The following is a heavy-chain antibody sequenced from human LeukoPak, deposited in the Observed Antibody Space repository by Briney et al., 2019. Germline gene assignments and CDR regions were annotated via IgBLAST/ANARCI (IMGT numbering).Heavy chain of an antibody. D-gene: IGHD1-1*01. V-gene: IGHV4-38-2*02. CDR1: GYSISSGYY. J-gene: IGHJ3*02. CDR2: IYHSGST. Sequence: SETLSLTCTVSGYSISSGYYWGWIRQPPGKGLEWIGSIYHSGSTYYNPSLKSRVTISVDTSKNQFSLKLSSVTAADTAVYYCARDKGYRGIAFDIWGQGTMVTVSS. CDR3: ARDKGYRGIAFDI.